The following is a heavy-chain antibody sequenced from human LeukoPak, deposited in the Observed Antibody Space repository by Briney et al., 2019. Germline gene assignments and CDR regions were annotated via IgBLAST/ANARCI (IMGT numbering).Heavy chain of an antibody. V-gene: IGHV4-4*07. CDR2: IYTSGST. J-gene: IGHJ6*03. CDR3: ARVRSGYDYYYYYMDV. D-gene: IGHD3-3*01. Sequence: PSETLSLTCTVSGGSISSYYWSWIRQPAGKGLEWIGRIYTSGSTNYNPSLKSRVTISVDTSKNQFSLKLSSVTAADTAVYYCARVRSGYDYYYYYMDVWGKGTTVTVSS. CDR1: GGSISSYY.